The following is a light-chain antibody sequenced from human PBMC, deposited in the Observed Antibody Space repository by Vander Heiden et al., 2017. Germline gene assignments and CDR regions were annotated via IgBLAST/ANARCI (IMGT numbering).Light chain of an antibody. CDR3: QSYDSSLSGSMV. V-gene: IGLV1-40*01. CDR2: GNT. J-gene: IGLJ2*01. CDR1: SSNIGAGYD. Sequence: QSVLTQPPSASGAPGQRVTISCTGGSSNIGAGYDLHWYQQLPGTAPKLLIYGNTNRPSGVPDRFSGSKSGTSASLAITGLQAEDEADYYCQSYDSSLSGSMVFGGGTKLTVL.